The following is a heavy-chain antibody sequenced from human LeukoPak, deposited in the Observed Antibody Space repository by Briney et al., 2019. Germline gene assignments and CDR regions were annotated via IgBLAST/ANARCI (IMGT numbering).Heavy chain of an antibody. Sequence: GGSLRLSCAASGFSFSSYNMNWVRLTPGKGLEWVSSITSSSTYTFYADSVKGRFTISRDNAKNSLDLEMNGLRDEDTAVYYCAKDGPYYGSGSKYFDYWGQGTLVTVSS. CDR2: ITSSSTYT. J-gene: IGHJ4*02. V-gene: IGHV3-21*01. CDR1: GFSFSSYN. CDR3: AKDGPYYGSGSKYFDY. D-gene: IGHD3-10*01.